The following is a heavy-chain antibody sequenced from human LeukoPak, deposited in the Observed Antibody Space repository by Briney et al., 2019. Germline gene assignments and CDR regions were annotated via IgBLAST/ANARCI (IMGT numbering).Heavy chain of an antibody. CDR3: ARQEGDRDYYYYYGMDV. J-gene: IGHJ6*02. V-gene: IGHV4-61*08. D-gene: IGHD2-21*02. CDR1: GGSISSGGYY. Sequence: SETLSLTCTVSGGSISSGGYYWSWIRQPPGKGLEWIGYIYYSGSTNYNPSLKSRVTISVDTSKNQFSLKLSSVTAADTAVYYCARQEGDRDYYYYYGMDVWGQGTTVTVSS. CDR2: IYYSGST.